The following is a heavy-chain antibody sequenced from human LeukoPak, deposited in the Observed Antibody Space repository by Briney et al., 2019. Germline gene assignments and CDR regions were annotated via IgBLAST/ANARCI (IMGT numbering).Heavy chain of an antibody. J-gene: IGHJ1*01. CDR1: GFTFRNYA. CDR2: ISGIDAST. CDR3: ATPDVLLRFFDGPPKE. Sequence: GGSLRLSCVASGFTFRNYAMNWVRQAPGRGLKWVSGISGIDASTHYADSVKGRFTISRDNSKNTVYLQMNSLRVDDTAVYYFATPDVLLRFFDGPPKEGGGGPLVPVSS. V-gene: IGHV3-23*01. D-gene: IGHD3-9*01.